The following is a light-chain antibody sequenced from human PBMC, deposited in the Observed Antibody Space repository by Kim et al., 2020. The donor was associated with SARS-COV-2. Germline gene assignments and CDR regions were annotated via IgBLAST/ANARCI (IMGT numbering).Light chain of an antibody. CDR1: KLGDKY. CDR3: QAWDSRV. J-gene: IGLJ2*01. CDR2: QDS. V-gene: IGLV3-1*01. Sequence: VSGPPGQTASITCSGDKLGDKYACWYQQKPGQSPVLVIYQDSKRPSGIPERFSGSNSGNTATLTISGTQAMDEADYYCQAWDSRVFGGGTQLTVL.